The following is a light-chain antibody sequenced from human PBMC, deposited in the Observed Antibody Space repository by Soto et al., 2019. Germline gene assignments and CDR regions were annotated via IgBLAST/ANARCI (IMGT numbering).Light chain of an antibody. Sequence: EIVMTQSPGTLSVSPGERATLSCRASQSVSSNLAWYQQKPGQAPRLLISDASTRATGIPARFSGSGSGTEFILTVSSLQSEDFAVYYCQQYIKWPITFGQGTRLEIK. CDR3: QQYIKWPIT. CDR1: QSVSSN. CDR2: DAS. J-gene: IGKJ5*01. V-gene: IGKV3-15*01.